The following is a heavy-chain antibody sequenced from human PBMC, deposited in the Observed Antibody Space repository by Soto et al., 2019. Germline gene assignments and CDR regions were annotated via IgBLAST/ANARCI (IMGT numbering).Heavy chain of an antibody. CDR2: ISYDGSNK. D-gene: IGHD5-12*01. V-gene: IGHV3-30*18. CDR1: GFTFSSYG. CDR3: AKDRGYDYYYYYYMDV. J-gene: IGHJ6*03. Sequence: GGSLRLSCAASGFTFSSYGMHWVRQAPGKGLEWVAVISYDGSNKYYADSVKGRFTISRDNSKNTLYLQMNSLRAEDAAVYYCAKDRGYDYYYYYYMDVWGKGTTVTVSS.